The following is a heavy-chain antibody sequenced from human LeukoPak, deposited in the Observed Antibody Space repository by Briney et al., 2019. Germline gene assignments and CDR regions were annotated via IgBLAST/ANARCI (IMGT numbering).Heavy chain of an antibody. CDR1: GYTFSSYY. D-gene: IGHD3-22*01. J-gene: IGHJ6*03. Sequence: GASVKVSCKAIGYTFSSYYMHWVRQAPGQGLEWMGVINASGGSTSYTTYAQKFQGRLTMTMDKSTSTVYMELSSLRSEDTAVYYCARDPGYFDSSGYSYENYYYYYMDVWGIGTAVTISS. CDR2: INASGGST. V-gene: IGHV1-46*01. CDR3: ARDPGYFDSSGYSYENYYYYYMDV.